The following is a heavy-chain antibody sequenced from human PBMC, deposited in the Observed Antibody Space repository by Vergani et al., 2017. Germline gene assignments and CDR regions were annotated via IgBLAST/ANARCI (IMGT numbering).Heavy chain of an antibody. CDR1: EGSFISNE. J-gene: IGHJ4*02. CDR2: INPIDSKI. Sequence: EVMLVQSGAEVKKPGESLKISCKYSEGSFISNEIAWVRQMSGKVLQWMGNINPIDSKIEYIPSFQGQAIMSLDKSITTAYLQWRSLKASDTAIYYCTRHVPCGDGACLHFDHWGQGTQVTVSS. D-gene: IGHD2-21*01. V-gene: IGHV5-51*01. CDR3: TRHVPCGDGACLHFDH.